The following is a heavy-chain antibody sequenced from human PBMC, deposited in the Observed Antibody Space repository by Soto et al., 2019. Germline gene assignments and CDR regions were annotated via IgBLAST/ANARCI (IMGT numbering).Heavy chain of an antibody. CDR3: AHHYYDSSGYYFDY. D-gene: IGHD3-22*01. CDR1: GYTFTSYG. CDR2: ISAYNGNT. V-gene: IGHV1-18*01. J-gene: IGHJ4*02. Sequence: SVEVSFKASGYTFTSYGISWVRQAPGQGLEWMGWISAYNGNTNYAQKLQGRVTMTTDTSTSTAYMELRSLRSDDTAVYYCAHHYYDSSGYYFDYWGQGTLVTVSS.